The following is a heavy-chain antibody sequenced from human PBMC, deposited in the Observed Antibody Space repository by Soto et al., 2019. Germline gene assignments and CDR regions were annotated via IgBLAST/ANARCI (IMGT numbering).Heavy chain of an antibody. CDR2: ISYDGSNK. CDR1: GFTFSNYA. D-gene: IGHD4-17*01. CDR3: ARDLGNNYGSFAY. J-gene: IGHJ4*02. Sequence: GGSLRLSCVASGFTFSNYAMNWVRQAPGKGLEWVAVISYDGSNKYYADSVKGRITISRDNSRNTLYLQMNNLIAEDTAMYYCARDLGNNYGSFAYWGQGTLVTVSS. V-gene: IGHV3-30-3*01.